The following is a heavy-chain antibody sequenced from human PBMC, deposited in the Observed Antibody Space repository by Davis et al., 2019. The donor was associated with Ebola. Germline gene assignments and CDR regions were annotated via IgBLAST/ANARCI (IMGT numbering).Heavy chain of an antibody. CDR3: KGGYYNFDY. D-gene: IGHD3-3*01. J-gene: IGHJ4*02. CDR2: IRSKAYGGTT. V-gene: IGHV3-49*03. Sequence: GESLKISCTASGFTFGDYAMSWFRQAPGKGLEWVGFIRSKAYGGTTEYAASVKGRFTISRDDSKSIAYLQMNSLKTEDTAVYYCKGGYYNFDYWGQGTLVTVSS. CDR1: GFTFGDYA.